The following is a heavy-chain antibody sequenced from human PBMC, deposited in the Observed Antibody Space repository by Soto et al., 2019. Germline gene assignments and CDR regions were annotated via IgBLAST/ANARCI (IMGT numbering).Heavy chain of an antibody. J-gene: IGHJ6*02. CDR1: GFTFSSYW. CDR2: IKQDGSEK. Sequence: PGGSLSLSCAASGFTFSSYWMSWVRQAPGKGLEWVANIKQDGSEKYYVDSVKGRFTISRDNAKNSLYLQMNSLRAEDTAVYYCASSNTVTLWYYGMDVWGQGTTVTVSS. V-gene: IGHV3-7*01. CDR3: ASSNTVTLWYYGMDV. D-gene: IGHD4-4*01.